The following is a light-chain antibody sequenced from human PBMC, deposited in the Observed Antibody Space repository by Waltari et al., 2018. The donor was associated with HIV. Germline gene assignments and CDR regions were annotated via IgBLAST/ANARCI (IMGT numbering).Light chain of an antibody. CDR2: GAS. CDR3: QQSNSFPLT. CDR1: QDVSTW. Sequence: QMTQSPSSVSASLGDRVTITCRASQDVSTWLAWYQQKPGKAPKLLIYGASSLQSGVPSRFSGRGSGTDFSLTISSLQPEDAATYYCQQSNSFPLTFGGGTKVEIK. V-gene: IGKV1D-12*01. J-gene: IGKJ4*01.